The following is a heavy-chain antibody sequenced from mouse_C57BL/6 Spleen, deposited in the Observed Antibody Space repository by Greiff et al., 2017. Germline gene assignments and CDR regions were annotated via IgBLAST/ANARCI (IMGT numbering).Heavy chain of an antibody. CDR1: GFSLTSYG. D-gene: IGHD2-12*01. CDR2: IWSDGST. V-gene: IGHV2-6-1*01. J-gene: IGHJ4*01. Sequence: VQGVESGPGLVAPSQSLSITCTVSGFSLTSYGVHWVRQPPGKGLEWLVVIWSDGSTTYNSALKSRLSISKDNSKSQVFLKMNSLQTDDTAMYYCARHPYYSSYYAMDYWGQGTSVTVSS. CDR3: ARHPYYSSYYAMDY.